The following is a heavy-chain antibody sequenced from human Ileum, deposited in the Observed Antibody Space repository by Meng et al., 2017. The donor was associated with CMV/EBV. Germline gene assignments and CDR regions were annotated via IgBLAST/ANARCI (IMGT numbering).Heavy chain of an antibody. CDR3: ARGLPRQYCSSTSCQDYYYYYYGMDV. V-gene: IGHV3-21*01. CDR2: ISSSSSYI. D-gene: IGHD2-2*01. J-gene: IGHJ6*02. Sequence: GGSLRLSCAASGFTFSSYSMNWVRQAPGKGLEWVSSISSSSSYIYYADSVKSRFTISRDNAKNSLYLQMNSLRAEDTAVYYCARGLPRQYCSSTSCQDYYYYYYGMDVWGQGTTVTVSS. CDR1: GFTFSSYS.